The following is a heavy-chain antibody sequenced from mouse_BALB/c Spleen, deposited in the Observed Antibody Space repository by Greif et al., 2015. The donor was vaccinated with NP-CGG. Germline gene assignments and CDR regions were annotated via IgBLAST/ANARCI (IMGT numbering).Heavy chain of an antibody. CDR2: INPSNGGT. CDR3: TRYGNFFDY. J-gene: IGHJ2*01. CDR1: GYTFTSYY. D-gene: IGHD2-1*01. Sequence: VQLQQSGAELVKPGASVKLSCKASGYTFTSYYMYWVKQRPGQGLEWIGEINPSNGGTNFNEKFKSKATLTVDKSSSTAYMQLSSLTSEDSAVYYCTRYGNFFDYWGQGTTLTVSS. V-gene: IGHV1S81*02.